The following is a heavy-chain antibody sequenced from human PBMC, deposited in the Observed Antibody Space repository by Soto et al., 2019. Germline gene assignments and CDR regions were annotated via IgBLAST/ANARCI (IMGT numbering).Heavy chain of an antibody. V-gene: IGHV1-58*01. D-gene: IGHD1-26*01. J-gene: IGHJ5*02. CDR1: GFTFTSSA. Sequence: SVKVSCKASGFTFTSSAVQWVRQARGQRLEWIGWIVVGSGNTNYAQKFQERVTITRDMSTSTAYMELSSLRSEDTAVYYCAAVGQSELLLVGWFDPWGQGTLVTVSS. CDR3: AAVGQSELLLVGWFDP. CDR2: IVVGSGNT.